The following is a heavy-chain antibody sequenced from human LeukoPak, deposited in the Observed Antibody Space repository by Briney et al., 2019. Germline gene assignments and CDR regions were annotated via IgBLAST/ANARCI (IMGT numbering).Heavy chain of an antibody. D-gene: IGHD2-2*02. V-gene: IGHV5-51*01. CDR1: GYSFTNYW. J-gene: IGHJ1*01. CDR2: IYPGDSDT. CDR3: ARRYCSSTICDTYFRH. Sequence: PGESLKISCKGSGYSFTNYWIGWVRQMPGKGLEWMGIIYPGDSDTRYSPSFQGQVTISADKSISTAYLQWSSLKASDTAMYYCARRYCSSTICDTYFRHWGQGTLVTVSS.